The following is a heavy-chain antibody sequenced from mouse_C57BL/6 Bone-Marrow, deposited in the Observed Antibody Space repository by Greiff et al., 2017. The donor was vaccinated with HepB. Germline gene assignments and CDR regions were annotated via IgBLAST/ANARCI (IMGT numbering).Heavy chain of an antibody. Sequence: VQLKESGPELVKPGASVKISCKASGYTFTDYYMNWVKQSHGKSLEWIGDINPNNGGTSYNQKFKGKATLTVDKSSSTAYMELRSLTSEDSAVYYCAREAGDYFDYWGQGTTLTVSS. J-gene: IGHJ2*01. V-gene: IGHV1-26*01. CDR3: AREAGDYFDY. CDR1: GYTFTDYY. CDR2: INPNNGGT.